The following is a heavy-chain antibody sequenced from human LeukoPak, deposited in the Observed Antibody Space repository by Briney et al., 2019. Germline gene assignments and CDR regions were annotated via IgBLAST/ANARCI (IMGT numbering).Heavy chain of an antibody. CDR2: ISHDERKE. V-gene: IGHV3-30*18. CDR3: AKDRSAWGGDSNYFDY. CDR1: GLTFSSFG. Sequence: PGGSLRLSCATSGLTFSSFGMHWVRQAPGKGLDWVASISHDERKEDGGGSGKGRFIVSRANSKNTLYMEMIRLRVEDTAVYYCAKDRSAWGGDSNYFDYWGQGALVTVSS. D-gene: IGHD3-16*01. J-gene: IGHJ4*02.